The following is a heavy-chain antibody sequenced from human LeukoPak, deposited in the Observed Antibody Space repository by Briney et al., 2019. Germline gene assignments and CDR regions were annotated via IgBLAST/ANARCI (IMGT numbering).Heavy chain of an antibody. CDR1: GGSISSSSYY. J-gene: IGHJ5*02. V-gene: IGHV4-39*07. CDR3: ARTPPISGYDFWSGYLNWFDP. D-gene: IGHD3-3*01. CDR2: IYYSGST. Sequence: ASETLSLTCTVSGGSISSSSYYWGWIRQPPGKGLEWIGSIYYSGSTYYNPSLKSRVTISVDTSKNQFSLKLSSVTAADTAVYYCARTPPISGYDFWSGYLNWFDPWGQGTLVTVSS.